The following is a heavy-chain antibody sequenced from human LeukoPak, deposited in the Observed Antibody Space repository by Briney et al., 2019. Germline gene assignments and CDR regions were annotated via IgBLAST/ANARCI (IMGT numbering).Heavy chain of an antibody. D-gene: IGHD3-22*01. J-gene: IGHJ2*01. CDR1: GGSISSYY. V-gene: IGHV4-59*01. CDR2: IYYSGTI. CDR3: ARDSRPAHYYDSSGQDWFFDL. Sequence: SETLSLTCTVSGGSISSYYWSWIRQLPGKGLEWIGYIYYSGTINYNPSLKSRVTISVVTSKNQFSLKLSSVTAADTAVYYCARDSRPAHYYDSSGQDWFFDLWGRGTLVTVSS.